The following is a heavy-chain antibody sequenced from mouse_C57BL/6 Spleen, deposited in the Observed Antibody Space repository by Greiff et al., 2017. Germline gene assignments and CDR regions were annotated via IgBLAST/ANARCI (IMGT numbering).Heavy chain of an antibody. CDR3: ARGTTVVEGFDY. CDR2: IDPSDSET. CDR1: GYTFTSYW. D-gene: IGHD1-1*01. J-gene: IGHJ2*01. Sequence: QVQLKQPGAELVRPGSSVKLSCKASGYTFTSYWMHWVKQRPIQGLEWIGNIDPSDSETHYNQKFKDKATLTVDKSSSTAYMQLSSLTSEDSAVYYCARGTTVVEGFDYWGQGTTLTVSS. V-gene: IGHV1-52*01.